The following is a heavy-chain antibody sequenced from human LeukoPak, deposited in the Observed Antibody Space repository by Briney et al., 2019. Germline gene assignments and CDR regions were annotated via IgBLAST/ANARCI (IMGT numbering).Heavy chain of an antibody. CDR3: ARGSIRIPLGGFY. CDR1: GFTFSDFY. CDR2: ISGSGGST. V-gene: IGHV3-23*01. Sequence: GGSLRLSCVASGFTFSDFYMSWIRQAPGKGLEWVSAISGSGGSTYYADSVKGRFTISRDNSKNTLYLQMNSLRAEDTAVYYCARGSIRIPLGGFYWGQGTLVTVSS. D-gene: IGHD3-16*01. J-gene: IGHJ4*02.